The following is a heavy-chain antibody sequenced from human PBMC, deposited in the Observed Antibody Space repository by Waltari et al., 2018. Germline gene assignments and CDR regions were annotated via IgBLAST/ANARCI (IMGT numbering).Heavy chain of an antibody. D-gene: IGHD2-21*01. Sequence: QVRLQESGPGLVKPSETLSLICDVSGYPITTGFSWGWIRQPPGKGLEVIGTISHSGRTYYNSSLESRVTISLDTSKNQFSLKLTSVTAADTAVYYCARECGADCPWGQGTLVTVSS. V-gene: IGHV4-38-2*02. CDR1: GYPITTGFS. CDR2: ISHSGRT. CDR3: ARECGADCP. J-gene: IGHJ5*02.